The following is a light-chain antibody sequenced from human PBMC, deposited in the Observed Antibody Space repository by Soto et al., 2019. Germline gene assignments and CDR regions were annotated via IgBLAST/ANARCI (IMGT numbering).Light chain of an antibody. J-gene: IGKJ2*01. CDR1: QSVLYSSNNKNY. CDR3: QQYYSTPPVRYT. Sequence: DIVMTQSPDSLAVSLGERATINCKSSQSVLYSSNNKNYLAWYQQKPGQPPKLLIYWASTRESGVPDRFSGSGSGTDFTLTISSLQAEDVAVYYCQQYYSTPPVRYTFGQGTKLEIK. V-gene: IGKV4-1*01. CDR2: WAS.